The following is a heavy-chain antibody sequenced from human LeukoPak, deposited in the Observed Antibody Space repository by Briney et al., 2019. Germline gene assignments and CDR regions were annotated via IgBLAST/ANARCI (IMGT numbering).Heavy chain of an antibody. Sequence: PGGFLRLSCAASGFTVSSNYMSWVRQAPGKGLEWVSVIYGDGSTYYADSVRGRFTISRDNSKNTLFLQMNSLRAEDTAVYYCARGTDSYYYYMDVWGRGTTVTVSS. D-gene: IGHD2-8*02. CDR3: ARGTDSYYYYMDV. V-gene: IGHV3-53*01. CDR2: IYGDGST. CDR1: GFTVSSNY. J-gene: IGHJ6*03.